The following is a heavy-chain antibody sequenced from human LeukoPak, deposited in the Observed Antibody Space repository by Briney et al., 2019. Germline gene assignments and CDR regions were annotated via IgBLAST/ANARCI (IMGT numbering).Heavy chain of an antibody. V-gene: IGHV3-7*01. CDR2: IKQDGSNK. D-gene: IGHD1-1*01. CDR1: GFTFSGYW. Sequence: PGGSLRLSCAGSGFTFSGYWMSWVRQAPGKGLEWVANIKQDGSNKYYVDSVKGRFTIFRDNAKNSLSLQMNSLRAEDTGVYYCTRNEVWGQGTLVTVSS. J-gene: IGHJ4*02. CDR3: TRNEV.